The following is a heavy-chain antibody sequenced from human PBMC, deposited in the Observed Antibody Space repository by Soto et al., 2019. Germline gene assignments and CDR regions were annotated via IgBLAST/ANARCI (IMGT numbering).Heavy chain of an antibody. CDR1: GFTFSSYA. Sequence: GGSLRLSCAASGFTFSSYAMSWVRQAPGKGLEWVSAISGSGGSTYYADSVKGRFTISRDNSKNTLYLQMNSLRAEDTAVYYCAKVSCGGDCYSAFVGYNWFDPWGQGTLVTVSS. J-gene: IGHJ5*02. D-gene: IGHD2-21*02. CDR2: ISGSGGST. V-gene: IGHV3-23*01. CDR3: AKVSCGGDCYSAFVGYNWFDP.